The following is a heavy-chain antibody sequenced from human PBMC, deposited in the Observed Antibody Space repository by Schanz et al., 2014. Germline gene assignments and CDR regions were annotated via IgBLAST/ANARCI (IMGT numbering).Heavy chain of an antibody. Sequence: EVELVESGGGLVQPGGSLRLSCAASGFNFSDYAMCWVRQAPGKGLEWVSFIYIGGNTYYADSVKGRFTISRDNSKNTLYLQMNSLRAEDTAVYYCARGGPAYYFDDWGQGTLVTVSS. CDR2: IYIGGNT. V-gene: IGHV3-23*04. CDR3: ARGGPAYYFDD. CDR1: GFNFSDYA. J-gene: IGHJ4*02.